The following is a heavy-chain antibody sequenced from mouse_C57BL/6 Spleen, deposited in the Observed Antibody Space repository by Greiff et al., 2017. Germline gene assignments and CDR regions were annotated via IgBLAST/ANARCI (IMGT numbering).Heavy chain of an antibody. J-gene: IGHJ3*01. D-gene: IGHD1-1*01. V-gene: IGHV3-1*01. CDR1: GYSITSGYD. CDR3: AKDTTVVPFAY. CDR2: ISYRGST. Sequence: EVQLVESGPGLVKPSQSLSLTCTVTGYSITSGYDWHWIRHFPGNKLEWMGYISYRGSTNYNPSLKSRISIPHDTSKNHFFLKLNSVTTEDTATYYCAKDTTVVPFAYWGQGTLVTVSA.